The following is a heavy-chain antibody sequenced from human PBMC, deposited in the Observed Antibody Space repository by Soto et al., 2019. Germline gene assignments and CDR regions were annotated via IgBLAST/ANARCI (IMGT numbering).Heavy chain of an antibody. D-gene: IGHD3-3*01. V-gene: IGHV3-23*01. CDR3: AKDVVITIFGVVSSGMDV. CDR1: GFTFSSYA. J-gene: IGHJ6*02. CDR2: ISGSGGST. Sequence: PGGSLRLSCAASGFTFSSYAMSWVRQAPGKGLEWVSAISGSGGSTYYADSVEGRFTISRDNSKNTLYLQMNSLRAEDTAVYYCAKDVVITIFGVVSSGMDVWGQGTTVTVSS.